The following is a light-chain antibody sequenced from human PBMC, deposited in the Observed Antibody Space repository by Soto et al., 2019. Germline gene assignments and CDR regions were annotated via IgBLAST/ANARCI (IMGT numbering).Light chain of an antibody. CDR1: QSVSSN. CDR2: GAS. Sequence: EIVMTQSPATLSVSPGERATLSCRASQSVSSNLAWYQQKPGQAPRLLIYGASTRATGIPARFSGSGSGTEFTLTISILQSEDFAVYYCQQYNNWPTCGQGTKLEIK. CDR3: QQYNNWPT. J-gene: IGKJ2*01. V-gene: IGKV3-15*01.